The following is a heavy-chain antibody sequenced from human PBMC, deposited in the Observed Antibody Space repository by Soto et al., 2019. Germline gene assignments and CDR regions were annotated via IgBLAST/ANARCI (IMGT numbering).Heavy chain of an antibody. V-gene: IGHV2-5*02. D-gene: IGHD2-21*02. CDR1: GFSLTTGPAG. CDR2: IYWDDDR. CDR3: VHTRGGGNSACFDA. J-gene: IGHJ5*02. Sequence: QITLKESGPSLLKPTQTLTLTCTFSGFSLTTGPAGVGWIRQPPGKGLEWLALIYWDDDRRYSPFLKSRLTITKDTSKDQVVLTMTNMDPVDTGTYYCVHTRGGGNSACFDAWGQGTLVTVSS.